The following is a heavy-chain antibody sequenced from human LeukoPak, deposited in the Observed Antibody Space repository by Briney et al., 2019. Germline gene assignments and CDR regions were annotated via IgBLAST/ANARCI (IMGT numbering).Heavy chain of an antibody. Sequence: GGPLSLSCAASGFTFSSYSMNWVRQAPGKGLEGVSSISSSSSYIYYADSVKGRFTISRDNAKNSLYLQMNSLRAEDTAVYYCARDGGVVVVPAANFDYWGQGTLVTVSS. V-gene: IGHV3-21*01. D-gene: IGHD2-2*01. CDR1: GFTFSSYS. CDR2: ISSSSSYI. J-gene: IGHJ4*02. CDR3: ARDGGVVVVPAANFDY.